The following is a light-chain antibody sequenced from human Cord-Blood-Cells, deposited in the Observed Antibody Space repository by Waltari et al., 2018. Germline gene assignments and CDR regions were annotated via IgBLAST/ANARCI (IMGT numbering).Light chain of an antibody. CDR3: NSQDSSGNHLV. J-gene: IGLJ1*01. CDR1: SPRSYY. V-gene: IGLV3-19*01. Sequence: SSELTQHPAVSVALGQTVRITCQGDSPRSYYSSWYQQKPGQAPVLVIYGKNNRPSGIPDRFSGSSSGNTASLTITGAQAEDEADYYCNSQDSSGNHLVFGTGTKVTVL. CDR2: GKN.